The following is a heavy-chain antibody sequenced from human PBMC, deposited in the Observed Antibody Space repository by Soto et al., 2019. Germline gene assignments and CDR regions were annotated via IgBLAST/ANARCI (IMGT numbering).Heavy chain of an antibody. CDR1: GFNTRNYL. V-gene: IGHV3-23*01. Sequence: GGSLRLSCEVSGFNTRNYLMSWVRRAPGKGLEWVSGMSVSGATQYADSVKGRFTISKDFSKNTLYLQMNNLRAEDTAVYHCEGSWTWGQGTMVTVSS. J-gene: IGHJ3*01. CDR2: MSVSGAT. CDR3: EGSWT. D-gene: IGHD5-12*01.